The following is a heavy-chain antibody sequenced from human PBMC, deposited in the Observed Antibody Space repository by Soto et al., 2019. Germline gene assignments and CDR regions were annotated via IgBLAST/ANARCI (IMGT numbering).Heavy chain of an antibody. J-gene: IGHJ6*02. CDR3: ATDGGYCSSTSCYYYYYYGMDV. D-gene: IGHD2-2*01. Sequence: ASVKISCKVSGYTLTELSMHWVRQAPGKGLEWMGGFDPEDGETIYAQKFQGRVTMTEDTSTDTAYMELSSLRSEDTAVYYCATDGGYCSSTSCYYYYYYGMDVWVQGTTVTVSS. CDR2: FDPEDGET. CDR1: GYTLTELS. V-gene: IGHV1-24*01.